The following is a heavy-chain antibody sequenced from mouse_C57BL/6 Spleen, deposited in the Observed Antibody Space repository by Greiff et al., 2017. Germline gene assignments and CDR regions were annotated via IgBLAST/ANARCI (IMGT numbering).Heavy chain of an antibody. CDR1: GFTFSDYG. Sequence: EVQLVESGGGLVKPGGSLKLSCAASGFTFSDYGMHWVRQAPEKGLEWVAYISSGSSTIYYADTVKGRFTISRDNAKNTLFLQMTSLRSEDTAMYYCARPNYYGSSWFAYWGQGTLGTVSA. CDR2: ISSGSSTI. V-gene: IGHV5-17*01. J-gene: IGHJ3*01. D-gene: IGHD1-1*01. CDR3: ARPNYYGSSWFAY.